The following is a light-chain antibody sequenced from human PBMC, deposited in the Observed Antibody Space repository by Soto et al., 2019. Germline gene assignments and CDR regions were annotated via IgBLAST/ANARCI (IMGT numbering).Light chain of an antibody. V-gene: IGKV3D-15*01. J-gene: IGKJ1*01. Sequence: IVLAQSPGTLSLSPGERATLSCRASQSISTSLAWFQQIPGQAPRLLIYGASSRGTGIPDRFSGSGSGTEFTLTISSLQSEDFTVYYCQQYNKWPLTFGQGTKVDIK. CDR3: QQYNKWPLT. CDR1: QSISTS. CDR2: GAS.